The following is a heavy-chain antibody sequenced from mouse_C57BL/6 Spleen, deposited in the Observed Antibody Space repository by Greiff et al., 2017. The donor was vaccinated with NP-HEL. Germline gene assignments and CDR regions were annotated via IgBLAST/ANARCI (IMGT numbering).Heavy chain of an antibody. CDR3: AIENYGNPNVWFAY. D-gene: IGHD2-1*01. J-gene: IGHJ3*01. CDR1: GYTFTSYW. Sequence: QVQLQQPGAELVKPGASVKVSCKASGYTFTSYWMHWVKQRPGQGLEWIGRIHPSDSDTNYNQKFKGKATLTVDKSSSTAYMHLSSLTSEDSAVYYCAIENYGNPNVWFAYWGQGTLVTVSA. CDR2: IHPSDSDT. V-gene: IGHV1-74*01.